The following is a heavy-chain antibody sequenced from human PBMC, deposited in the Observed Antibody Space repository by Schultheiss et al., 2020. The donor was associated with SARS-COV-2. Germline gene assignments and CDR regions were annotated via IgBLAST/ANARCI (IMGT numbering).Heavy chain of an antibody. CDR1: GFTFSSYA. Sequence: GGSLRLSCAASGFTFSSYAMSWVRQAPGKGLEWVSVIYSGGSTYYADSVKGRFTISRDNSKNTLYLQMNSLRAEDTAVYYCAREGGSYYYYGMDVWGQGTTVTVSS. V-gene: IGHV3-66*02. D-gene: IGHD1-26*01. J-gene: IGHJ6*02. CDR3: AREGGSYYYYGMDV. CDR2: IYSGGST.